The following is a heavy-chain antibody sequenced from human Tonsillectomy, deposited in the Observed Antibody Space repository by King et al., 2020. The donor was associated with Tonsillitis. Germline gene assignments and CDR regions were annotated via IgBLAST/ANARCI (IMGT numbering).Heavy chain of an antibody. V-gene: IGHV3-11*05. D-gene: IGHD3-22*01. CDR3: ARDLSFYSSGYYYGY. Sequence: VQLVESGGGLVKPGGSLRLSCAASGFTFSDYYMSWIRQAPGKGLEWLSYISSSSSYTNYADSVKGRFTISRDNAKNSLYLQMNSLRAEDTAVYYCARDLSFYSSGYYYGYWGQGTLVTVSS. CDR1: GFTFSDYY. J-gene: IGHJ4*02. CDR2: ISSSSSYT.